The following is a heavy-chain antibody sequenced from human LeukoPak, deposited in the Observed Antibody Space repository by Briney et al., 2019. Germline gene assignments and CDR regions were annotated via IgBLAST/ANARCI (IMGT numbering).Heavy chain of an antibody. CDR2: MNPNSGNT. D-gene: IGHD2-2*01. Sequence: ASVKVSCESSGYTFTSYDINWVRQATGQVLEWMGWMNPNSGNTGYAQKFQGRVTITRNTSISTAYMELSSLRSEDTAVYYCARRRGKLVPAAILNWFDPWGQGTLVTVSS. V-gene: IGHV1-8*03. CDR1: GYTFTSYD. CDR3: ARRRGKLVPAAILNWFDP. J-gene: IGHJ5*02.